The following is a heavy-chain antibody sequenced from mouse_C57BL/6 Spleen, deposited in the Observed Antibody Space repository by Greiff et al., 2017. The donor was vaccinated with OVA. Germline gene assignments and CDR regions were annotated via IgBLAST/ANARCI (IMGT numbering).Heavy chain of an antibody. J-gene: IGHJ2*01. V-gene: IGHV1-69*01. Sequence: QVQLQQPGAELVMPGASVKLSCKASGYTFTSYWMHWVKQRPGQGLEWIGEIDPSDSYTNYNQKFKGKSTLTVDKSSSTAYMQLSSLTSEDSAVYYCARSLYSNLDYWGQGTTLTVSS. D-gene: IGHD2-5*01. CDR2: IDPSDSYT. CDR3: ARSLYSNLDY. CDR1: GYTFTSYW.